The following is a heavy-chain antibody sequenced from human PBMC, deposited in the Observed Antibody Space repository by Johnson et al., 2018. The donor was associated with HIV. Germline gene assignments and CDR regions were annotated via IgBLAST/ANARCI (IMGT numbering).Heavy chain of an antibody. D-gene: IGHD3-9*01. Sequence: MQLVESGGGLVQPGGSLRLSCAASGFTFSDHYMDWVRQAPGKGLEWVGRTRNKANSYTTEYAASVNGRFTISRDDSKNSLYLQMNSLKTEDTAVYYCARGGYYDILTGYYALAAFDIWGQGTMVTVSS. CDR2: TRNKANSYTT. J-gene: IGHJ3*02. CDR1: GFTFSDHY. CDR3: ARGGYYDILTGYYALAAFDI. V-gene: IGHV3-72*01.